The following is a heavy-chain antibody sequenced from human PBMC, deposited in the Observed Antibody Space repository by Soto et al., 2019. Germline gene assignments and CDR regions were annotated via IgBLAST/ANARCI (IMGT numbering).Heavy chain of an antibody. CDR3: ANSYSGYDYDAFDI. V-gene: IGHV3-30*18. CDR1: GFNFSSYG. Sequence: QVQLVESGGGVVQPGRSLRLSCAASGFNFSSYGMHWVRQAPGKGLEWVAVISYDGSNKYYADSVKGRFTISRDNSKNTLYLQMNSLRAEDTAVYYCANSYSGYDYDAFDIWGQGTMVTVSS. J-gene: IGHJ3*02. CDR2: ISYDGSNK. D-gene: IGHD5-12*01.